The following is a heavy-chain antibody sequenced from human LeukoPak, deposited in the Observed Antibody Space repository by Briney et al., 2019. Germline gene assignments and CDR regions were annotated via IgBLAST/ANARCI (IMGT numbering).Heavy chain of an antibody. Sequence: ASASVSCMASGYTLTGYYMHWLRQAPGQGLEWMGWINPNSGDTNYAQKFQGRVTMTRDTSISTAYMELSRLTSDDTAVYYCAKNPYEYYFDYWGQGTLVTVSS. CDR1: GYTLTGYY. V-gene: IGHV1-2*02. D-gene: IGHD5-12*01. CDR2: INPNSGDT. J-gene: IGHJ4*02. CDR3: AKNPYEYYFDY.